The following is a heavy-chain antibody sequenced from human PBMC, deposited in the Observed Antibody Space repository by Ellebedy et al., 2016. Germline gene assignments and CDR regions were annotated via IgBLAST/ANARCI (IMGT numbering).Heavy chain of an antibody. CDR3: ARVGRYYYDCSGYYRYYYYGMDV. D-gene: IGHD3-22*01. CDR1: GGSISSYY. CDR2: IYYSGST. J-gene: IGHJ6*02. V-gene: IGHV4-59*01. Sequence: SETLSLTCTVSGGSISSYYWSWIRQPPGKGLEWIGYIYYSGSTNYNPSLKSRVTISVDTSKNQFSLKLSSVTAADTAVYYCARVGRYYYDCSGYYRYYYYGMDVWGQGTTVTVSS.